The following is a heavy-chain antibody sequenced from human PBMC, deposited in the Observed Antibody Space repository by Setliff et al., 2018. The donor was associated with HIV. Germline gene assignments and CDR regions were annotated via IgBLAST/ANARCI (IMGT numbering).Heavy chain of an antibody. CDR2: IYYSGST. CDR1: GVSISSYY. V-gene: IGHV4-59*12. Sequence: PSETLSLTCTVSGVSISSYYWSWIRQPPGKGLEWIGYIYYSGSTNYNPSLRSRVTISLDTSKNQFSLKLGSVTAADTAVYYCARRGWNGYKAFDYWGQGTLVTVSS. D-gene: IGHD5-12*01. CDR3: ARRGWNGYKAFDY. J-gene: IGHJ4*02.